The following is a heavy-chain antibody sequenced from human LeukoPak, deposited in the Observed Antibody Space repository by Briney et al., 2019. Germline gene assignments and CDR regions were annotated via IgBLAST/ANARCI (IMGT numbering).Heavy chain of an antibody. J-gene: IGHJ5*02. Sequence: PGGSLSLSCAASGFTFSSYAMSWVRQAPGKGLEWVSAISGSGGSTYYADSVKGRFTISRDNSKNTLYLQMNSLRAEDTAVYYCAKDSTTFYDSSGYDISWGQGTLVTVSS. D-gene: IGHD3-22*01. V-gene: IGHV3-23*01. CDR1: GFTFSSYA. CDR3: AKDSTTFYDSSGYDIS. CDR2: ISGSGGST.